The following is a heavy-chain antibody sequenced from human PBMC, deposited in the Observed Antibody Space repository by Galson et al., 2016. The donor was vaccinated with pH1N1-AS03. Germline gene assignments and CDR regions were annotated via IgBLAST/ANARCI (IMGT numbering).Heavy chain of an antibody. V-gene: IGHV3-23*01. J-gene: IGHJ4*02. Sequence: SLRLSCAASGFTFSTYAMGWVRQAPGKGLEWVSALGGSGSSTFYADSVKGRFTVSRDSSKNTLFLQMSSLRPEDTAIYYCAKQVYSGVWLFDYWGQGTLVTVSS. CDR1: GFTFSTYA. D-gene: IGHD6-19*01. CDR3: AKQVYSGVWLFDY. CDR2: LGGSGSST.